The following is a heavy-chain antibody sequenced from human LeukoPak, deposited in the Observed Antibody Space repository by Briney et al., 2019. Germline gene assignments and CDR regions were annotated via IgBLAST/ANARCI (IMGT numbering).Heavy chain of an antibody. CDR3: ARLPAAGRYYYYGMDV. V-gene: IGHV4-59*08. CDR2: IYYSGST. CDR1: GGFISSYY. D-gene: IGHD6-13*01. Sequence: SETLPLTCTVSGGFISSYYWSWIRQPPGKGLEWIGYIYYSGSTNYNPSLKSRVTISVDTSKNQFSLKLSSVTAADTAVYYCARLPAAGRYYYYGMDVWGKGTTVTVSS. J-gene: IGHJ6*04.